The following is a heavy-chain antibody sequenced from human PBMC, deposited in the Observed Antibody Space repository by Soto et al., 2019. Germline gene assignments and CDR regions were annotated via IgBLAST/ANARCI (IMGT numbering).Heavy chain of an antibody. D-gene: IGHD5-12*01. CDR2: ISYDGSNK. CDR3: ARDSSRDGYNFAFDI. CDR1: GFTFSSYA. V-gene: IGHV3-30-3*01. J-gene: IGHJ3*02. Sequence: QVQLVESGGGVVQPGRSLRLSCTASGFTFSSYAMHWVRQAPGKGLEWVAVISYDGSNKYYADSVKGRFNISRDNSKNTRYLQMNSLRAEDTAVYYCARDSSRDGYNFAFDIWGQGTMVTVSS.